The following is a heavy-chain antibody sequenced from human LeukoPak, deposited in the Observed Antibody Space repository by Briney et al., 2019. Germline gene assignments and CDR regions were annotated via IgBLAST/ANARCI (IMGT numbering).Heavy chain of an antibody. Sequence: PGGSLRLSCAASGFTFGDYAMSWVRQAPGKGLEWVGFIRSKVYGGTTEYAASVKGRFTISRDDSKTIAYLQLNSLKTEDTALHYCTRSRLLWFGQLFFDHFDYWGQGTLVTVSS. CDR1: GFTFGDYA. D-gene: IGHD3-10*01. V-gene: IGHV3-49*04. J-gene: IGHJ4*02. CDR2: IRSKVYGGTT. CDR3: TRSRLLWFGQLFFDHFDY.